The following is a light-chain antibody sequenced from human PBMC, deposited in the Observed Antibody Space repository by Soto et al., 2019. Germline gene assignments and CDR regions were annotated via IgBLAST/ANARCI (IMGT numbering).Light chain of an antibody. J-gene: IGKJ4*01. CDR2: AAT. CDR3: QQTFRSPLT. V-gene: IGKV1-39*01. Sequence: DIQMTQSPSSLSASVGDRVTITCRASESISSYVNWFQQKPGKAPKLLIYAATTLQSGVPSRFSGSISGRDTVFTLTIATLRPEDFATYYCQQTFRSPLTFGGGTTVEIK. CDR1: ESISSY.